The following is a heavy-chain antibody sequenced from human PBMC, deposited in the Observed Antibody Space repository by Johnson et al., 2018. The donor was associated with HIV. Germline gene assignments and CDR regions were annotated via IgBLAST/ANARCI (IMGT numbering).Heavy chain of an antibody. CDR1: GFN. CDR3: ARDRAQVDDPNDAFDI. D-gene: IGHD1-1*01. CDR2: VKRHGRET. V-gene: IGHV3-7*01. J-gene: IGHJ3*02. Sequence: VQLVESGGGLVQPGGSLRLSCAASGFNLSWVRQAPGKGLEWVANVKRHGRETYYADSVKGRFTISRDNSKNTVSLQMNRVRGEDTAVYYCARDRAQVDDPNDAFDIWGRGTVVTVSS.